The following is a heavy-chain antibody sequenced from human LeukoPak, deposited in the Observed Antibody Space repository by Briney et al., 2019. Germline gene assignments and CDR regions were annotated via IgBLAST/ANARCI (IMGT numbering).Heavy chain of an antibody. CDR3: AKSLGYCSGGSCYAERGYYYGMDV. CDR1: GFTFSSYA. D-gene: IGHD2-15*01. V-gene: IGHV3-23*01. J-gene: IGHJ6*02. Sequence: GGSLRLSCAASGFTFSSYAMSWVRQAPGKGLEWVSAISGSGGSTYYADSVKGRFTISRDNSKNTLYLQMNSLRAEDTAVYYCAKSLGYCSGGSCYAERGYYYGMDVWGQGTTVTVSS. CDR2: ISGSGGST.